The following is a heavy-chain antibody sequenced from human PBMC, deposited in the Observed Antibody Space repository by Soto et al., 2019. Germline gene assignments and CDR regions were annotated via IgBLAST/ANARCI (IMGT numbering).Heavy chain of an antibody. D-gene: IGHD3-22*01. CDR1: GYTFTGYY. J-gene: IGHJ6*02. Sequence: GASVKVSCKASGYTFTGYYMHWVRQAPGQGLEWMGWINPNSGGANYVQKFQGWVTMTRDPSISTAYMELSRLTSDDTAVYYCARHCSNYYDSCMDVWGQGTTVTVSS. V-gene: IGHV1-2*04. CDR3: ARHCSNYYDSCMDV. CDR2: INPNSGGA.